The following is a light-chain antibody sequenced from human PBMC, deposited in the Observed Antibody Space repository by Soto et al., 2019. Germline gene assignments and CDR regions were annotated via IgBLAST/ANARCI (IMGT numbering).Light chain of an antibody. J-gene: IGLJ2*01. Sequence: QSVLTQPPSASGTPGQRVTISCSGSSSNIGSYYVYWYQQLPGTAPKLLIYRNNQRPSGVPDRFSGSKSGTSASLAISGLRSEDEADYYCAAWDDSLSGPVFGGGTKLTVL. V-gene: IGLV1-47*01. CDR3: AAWDDSLSGPV. CDR1: SSNIGSYY. CDR2: RNN.